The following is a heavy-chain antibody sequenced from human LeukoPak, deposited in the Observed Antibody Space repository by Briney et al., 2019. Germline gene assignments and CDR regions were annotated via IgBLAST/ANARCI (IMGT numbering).Heavy chain of an antibody. J-gene: IGHJ6*02. CDR3: AKGALYSSGWYKYYYYGMDV. D-gene: IGHD6-19*01. V-gene: IGHV4-59*08. CDR2: IYYSGST. CDR1: GGSISSYY. Sequence: PSETLSLTCTVSGGSISSYYWSWIRQPPGKGLEWIGYIYYSGSTNYNPSLKSRVTISVDTSKNQFSLKLSSVTAADTAVYYCAKGALYSSGWYKYYYYGMDVWGQGTTVTVSS.